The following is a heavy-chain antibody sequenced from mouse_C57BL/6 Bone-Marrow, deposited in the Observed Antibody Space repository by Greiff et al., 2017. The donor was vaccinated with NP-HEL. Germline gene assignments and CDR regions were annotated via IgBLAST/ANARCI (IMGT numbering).Heavy chain of an antibody. Sequence: EVKLQESGGGLVQPGGSLSLSCAASGFTFTDYYMSWVRQPPGKALEWLGFIRNKANGYTTEYSASVKGRFTISRDNSQSILYRQMNALRAEDSATYYGARGGWLLRWYFDVWGTGTTVTVSS. CDR3: ARGGWLLRWYFDV. CDR2: IRNKANGYTT. D-gene: IGHD2-3*01. V-gene: IGHV7-3*01. J-gene: IGHJ1*03. CDR1: GFTFTDYY.